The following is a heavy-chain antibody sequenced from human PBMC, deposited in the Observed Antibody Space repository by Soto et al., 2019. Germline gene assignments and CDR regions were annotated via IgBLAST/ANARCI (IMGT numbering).Heavy chain of an antibody. D-gene: IGHD3-3*01. V-gene: IGHV1-69*02. J-gene: IGHJ3*02. Sequence: GASVKVSCKASGGTFSSYTISWVRQAPGQGLEWMGRIIPILGIANYAQKFQGRVTITADKSTSTAYMELSSLRSEDTAVYYCAFGVLRFLESTEGAFDIWGQGTMVTVSS. CDR2: IIPILGIA. CDR3: AFGVLRFLESTEGAFDI. CDR1: GGTFSSYT.